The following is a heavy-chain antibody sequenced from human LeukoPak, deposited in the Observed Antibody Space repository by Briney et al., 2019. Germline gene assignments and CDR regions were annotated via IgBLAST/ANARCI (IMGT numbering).Heavy chain of an antibody. V-gene: IGHV3-23*01. D-gene: IGHD3-9*01. Sequence: GGSLRLSCAASGFTFSNYAMSWVRQAPGKGLEWVSAITGGGSGIYYADSMKSRFTISRDNSKNTLYLQINSLRAEDTAVYYCAKWGDYDVLTGYYVSDYWGQGTLVTVSS. CDR2: ITGGGSGI. J-gene: IGHJ4*02. CDR3: AKWGDYDVLTGYYVSDY. CDR1: GFTFSNYA.